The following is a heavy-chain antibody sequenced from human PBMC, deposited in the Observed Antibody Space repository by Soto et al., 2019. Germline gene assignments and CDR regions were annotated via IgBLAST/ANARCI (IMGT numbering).Heavy chain of an antibody. J-gene: IGHJ3*02. CDR1: GDSVSSNIAA. D-gene: IGHD2-15*01. CDR3: ARVKRPGYCSGGSCYRPDNALDI. V-gene: IGHV6-1*01. Sequence: PSQTLSLTCAISGDSVSSNIAAWNWIRQSPSRGLEWLGRTYYRSKWYNDYAVSVKSRITINPDTSKNQFSLQLNSVTPEDTAVYYCARVKRPGYCSGGSCYRPDNALDIWGQGTMV. CDR2: TYYRSKWYN.